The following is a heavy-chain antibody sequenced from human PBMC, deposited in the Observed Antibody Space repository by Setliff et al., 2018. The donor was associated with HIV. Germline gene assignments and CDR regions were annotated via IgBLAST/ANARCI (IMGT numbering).Heavy chain of an antibody. Sequence: GASVKVSCKASGYTFTSYAVNWVRQAPGQGLEWVGWIHTNTGDPTYAQGFTGRFVFSFDTSVSTAYLQISGLKAEDTAVYYCATRGEQLYFYGMDVWGQGTTVT. J-gene: IGHJ6*02. V-gene: IGHV7-4-1*02. CDR3: ATRGEQLYFYGMDV. D-gene: IGHD1-26*01. CDR1: GYTFTSYA. CDR2: IHTNTGDP.